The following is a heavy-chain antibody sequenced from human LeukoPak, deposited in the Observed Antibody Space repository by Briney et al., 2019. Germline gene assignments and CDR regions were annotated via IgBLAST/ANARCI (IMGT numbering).Heavy chain of an antibody. D-gene: IGHD1-26*01. J-gene: IGHJ4*02. CDR1: GFTFRTYW. CDR2: ISTDAGSTT. V-gene: IGHV3-74*01. CDR3: ARDLSSGSYRFLDY. Sequence: GGSLRLSRAASGFTFRTYWMHWVRQAPGEGLVWVSRISTDAGSTTDYADSVKGRFTISRDNTKNTLYLQMNSLRAEDTAVYYCARDLSSGSYRFLDYWGQGTLVTVAS.